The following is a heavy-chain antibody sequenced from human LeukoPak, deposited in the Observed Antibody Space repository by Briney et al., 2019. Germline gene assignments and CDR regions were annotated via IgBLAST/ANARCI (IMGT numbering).Heavy chain of an antibody. CDR2: INPNSGGT. Sequence: ASVKVSCKASGYTFTSYYMHWVRQAPGQGLEWMGWINPNSGGTNYAQKFQGRVTMTRDTSISTAYMELSRLRSDDTAVYYCASATKHYYDSSGYYYAEYFQHWGQGTLVTVSS. J-gene: IGHJ1*01. CDR1: GYTFTSYY. CDR3: ASATKHYYDSSGYYYAEYFQH. D-gene: IGHD3-22*01. V-gene: IGHV1-2*02.